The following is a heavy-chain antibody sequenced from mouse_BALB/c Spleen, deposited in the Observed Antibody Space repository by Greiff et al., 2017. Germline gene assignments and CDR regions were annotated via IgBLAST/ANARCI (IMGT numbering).Heavy chain of an antibody. CDR3: ARNPDGYYAMNY. V-gene: IGHV2-6-4*01. Sequence: VHLVESGPGLVAPSQSLSITCTVSGFSLSSYSVHWVRQPPGKGLEWLGLIWGGGSTDYNSALKSRLSISKDNSKCQVFLKMNSLQTDDTAMYYCARNPDGYYAMNYGGQGTPVTVSS. CDR1: GFSLSSYS. CDR2: IWGGGST. D-gene: IGHD2-3*01. J-gene: IGHJ4*01.